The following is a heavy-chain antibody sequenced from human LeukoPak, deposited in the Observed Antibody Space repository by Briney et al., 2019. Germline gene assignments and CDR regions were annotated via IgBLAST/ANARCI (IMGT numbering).Heavy chain of an antibody. CDR2: ITGDGNDI. D-gene: IGHD4-17*01. Sequence: PGGSLRLSCEASGFTLNNYWMHWVRQAPGKGLVWVSRITGDGNDIAYADSVKGRFTVSRDDAKNTLLLQMNSLRVEDTAVYYCARDAYTTTSNWLDPWGRGTLVTVSS. J-gene: IGHJ5*02. V-gene: IGHV3-74*01. CDR3: ARDAYTTTSNWLDP. CDR1: GFTLNNYW.